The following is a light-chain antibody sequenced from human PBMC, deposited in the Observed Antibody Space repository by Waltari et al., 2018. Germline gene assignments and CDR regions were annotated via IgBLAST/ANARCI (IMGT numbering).Light chain of an antibody. V-gene: IGKV3-15*01. CDR1: QSIATT. Sequence: EVVMTQSPDTLSVSPGGRATPSCRASQSIATTLAWYQQRRGQAPRLLIFDASTRATSISGRFSGSGSGTEFTLTISSLQSDDSAVYYCQQYNRWPPITFGQGTRLEIK. CDR2: DAS. CDR3: QQYNRWPPIT. J-gene: IGKJ5*01.